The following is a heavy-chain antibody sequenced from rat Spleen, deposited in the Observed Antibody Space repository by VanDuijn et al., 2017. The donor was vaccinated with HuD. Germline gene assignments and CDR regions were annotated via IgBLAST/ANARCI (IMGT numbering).Heavy chain of an antibody. J-gene: IGHJ4*01. D-gene: IGHD1-10*01. Sequence: EVQLVESGGGLVQPGRSLKLSCAASGFSFSNHDMAWVRQAPTKGLEWLASISPSGDSTYYRDSVKGRLTVSRDDAKSNLYLQMNSLRSEDTATYYCARPNNYVYVMDAWGQGASVTVSS. V-gene: IGHV5-25*01. CDR3: ARPNNYVYVMDA. CDR2: ISPSGDST. CDR1: GFSFSNHD.